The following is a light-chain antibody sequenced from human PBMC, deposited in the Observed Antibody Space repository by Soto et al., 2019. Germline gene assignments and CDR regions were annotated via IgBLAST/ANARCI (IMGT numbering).Light chain of an antibody. J-gene: IGKJ3*01. Sequence: DIVLTQTRRSLPVTPGEAASISCRSSQSHLDGGDGNTYLDWYLQRPGQSPQLLIYALSFRASGVPDRFSGSGSGTDFTLNISRVEAEDVGVYYGMQRTAFPNTFGPGTKVDIK. CDR2: ALS. V-gene: IGKV2-40*01. CDR1: QSHLDGGDGNTY. CDR3: MQRTAFPNT.